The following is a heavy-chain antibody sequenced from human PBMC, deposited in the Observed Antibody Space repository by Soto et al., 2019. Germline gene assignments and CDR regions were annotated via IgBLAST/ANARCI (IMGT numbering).Heavy chain of an antibody. CDR1: GFTFSDYT. Sequence: GGFLRLSCSASGFTFSDYTMHWVRQAPGKRLEFVSAISNNASDTYFADSVKGRFTISRDNSKNTLFLLMSGLTSEDTAVYYCVKEMGPCCDWSYSFDSWGQGTVVTVSS. V-gene: IGHV3-64D*06. CDR2: ISNNASDT. D-gene: IGHD3-9*01. CDR3: VKEMGPCCDWSYSFDS. J-gene: IGHJ4*02.